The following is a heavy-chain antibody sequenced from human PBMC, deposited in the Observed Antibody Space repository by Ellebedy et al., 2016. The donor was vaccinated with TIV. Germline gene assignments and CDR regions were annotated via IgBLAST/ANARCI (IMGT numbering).Heavy chain of an antibody. CDR3: ARDGWSGAYYFDS. CDR2: IFRSGHT. J-gene: IGHJ4*02. V-gene: IGHV4-38-2*02. CDR1: GFSISTGYY. Sequence: SETLSLTCNVSGFSISTGYYWGWIRPSPGKGLEWIGSIFRSGHTFYNPSLSSRVTISVDTSQIQFSLRLTSVTAADTAVYYCARDGWSGAYYFDSWGQGVLVTVSS. D-gene: IGHD3-3*01.